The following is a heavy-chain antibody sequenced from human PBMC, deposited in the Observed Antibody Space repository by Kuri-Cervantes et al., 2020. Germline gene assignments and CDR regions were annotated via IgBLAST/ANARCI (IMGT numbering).Heavy chain of an antibody. CDR1: GFTFSSYW. CDR3: TSGWSNPFDY. D-gene: IGHD6-19*01. Sequence: GESLKISCAASGFTFSSYWMSWVRQAPGKGLEWVAVLWSDGNKKYYADSVKGRFTISRDNAKNSLYLQMNSLRDEDTAVYYCTSGWSNPFDYWGQGTLVTVSS. J-gene: IGHJ4*02. CDR2: LWSDGNKK. V-gene: IGHV3-33*08.